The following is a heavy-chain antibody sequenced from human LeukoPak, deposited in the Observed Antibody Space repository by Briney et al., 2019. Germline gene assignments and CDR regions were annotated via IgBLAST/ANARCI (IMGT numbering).Heavy chain of an antibody. D-gene: IGHD2-2*02. J-gene: IGHJ5*02. V-gene: IGHV3-11*01. CDR3: AGDIVVVPAAIA. CDR1: GFTFSDYY. CDR2: ISSSGSTI. Sequence: GGSLRLSCAASGFTFSDYYLSWIRQAPGKGLEWVSYISSSGSTIHYADSVKGRFTISRDNTKNSLYLQMNSLRAEDTAVYYCAGDIVVVPAAIAWGQGTLVTVSS.